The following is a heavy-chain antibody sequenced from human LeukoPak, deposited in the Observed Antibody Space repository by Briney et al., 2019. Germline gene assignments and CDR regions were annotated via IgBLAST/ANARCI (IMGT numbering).Heavy chain of an antibody. J-gene: IGHJ3*02. CDR2: ISGTGGGT. Sequence: PGGSLRLSCAASGFTFSSYSMNWVRQAPGKGLEWVSAISGTGGGTYNADSVKGRFTISRDNSKNTLYLQMNSLRAEDTSVYYCARDPLNSIAEAGDDAFDIWGQGTMVTVSS. D-gene: IGHD6-13*01. V-gene: IGHV3-23*01. CDR1: GFTFSSYS. CDR3: ARDPLNSIAEAGDDAFDI.